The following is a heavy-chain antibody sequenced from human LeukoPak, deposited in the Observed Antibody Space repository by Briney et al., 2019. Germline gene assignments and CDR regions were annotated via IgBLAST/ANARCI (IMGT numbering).Heavy chain of an antibody. CDR3: ARYYYNDSGYSEDAFDI. CDR1: GFTFSRYW. Sequence: GGSLRLSCAASGFTFSRYWMTWVRQAPGKGLEWVANIKEDGSEKYYVDSMEGRFTISRENAKNSLYLQMNRLRVEDTAVYYCARYYYNDSGYSEDAFDIWGQGTMVTVSA. D-gene: IGHD3-22*01. J-gene: IGHJ3*02. V-gene: IGHV3-7*01. CDR2: IKEDGSEK.